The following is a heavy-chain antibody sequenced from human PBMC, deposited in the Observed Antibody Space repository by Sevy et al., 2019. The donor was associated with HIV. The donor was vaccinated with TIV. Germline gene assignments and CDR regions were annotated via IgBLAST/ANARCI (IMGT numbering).Heavy chain of an antibody. Sequence: GGSLRLSCAASGFTFSSYAMHWVRQAPGKGLEWVAVISYDGSNKYYEDSVKGRFTISRDNSKNTLYLQMNSLRTVDTAVYYCARDRGSGKNVFFDYWGQGTLVTVSS. CDR1: GFTFSSYA. J-gene: IGHJ4*02. D-gene: IGHD3-10*01. CDR3: ARDRGSGKNVFFDY. CDR2: ISYDGSNK. V-gene: IGHV3-30-3*01.